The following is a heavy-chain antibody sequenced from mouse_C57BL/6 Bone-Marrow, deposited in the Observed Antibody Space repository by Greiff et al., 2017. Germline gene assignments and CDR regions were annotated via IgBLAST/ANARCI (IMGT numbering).Heavy chain of an antibody. J-gene: IGHJ3*01. CDR1: GYTFTDYE. D-gene: IGHD1-1*01. CDR2: IDPETGGT. V-gene: IGHV1-15*01. Sequence: VHLVESGAELVRPGASVTLSCKASGYTFTDYEMHWVKQTPVHGLEWIGAIDPETGGTAYNQKFKGKAILTADKSSSTAYMELRSLTSEDSAVYYCTRSRYYGSSEPFAYWGQGTLVTVSA. CDR3: TRSRYYGSSEPFAY.